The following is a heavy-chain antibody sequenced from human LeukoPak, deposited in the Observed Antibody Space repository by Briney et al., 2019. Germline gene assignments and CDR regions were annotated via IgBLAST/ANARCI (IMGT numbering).Heavy chain of an antibody. CDR3: ASGGLSSSWYLHY. Sequence: PGGSLRLSCAASGFTFSSYEMNWVRQAPGKGLEWVSYISSGGHTIYYADSVKGRVTISRDNSKNTVYLQMNSLRAEDTALYYCASGGLSSSWYLHYWGQGTLVTVSS. CDR1: GFTFSSYE. CDR2: ISSGGHTI. D-gene: IGHD6-13*01. J-gene: IGHJ4*02. V-gene: IGHV3-48*03.